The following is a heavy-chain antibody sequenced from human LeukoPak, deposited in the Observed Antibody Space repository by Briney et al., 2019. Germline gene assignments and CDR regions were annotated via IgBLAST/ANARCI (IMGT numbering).Heavy chain of an antibody. Sequence: PGGSLRLSCAASGFTFSSYWMHWVRQAPGKGLEWVGHIKSKTDGGTVDYAAPVKGRFTISRDDSKNTLYLQMNSLKTEDTAIYYCARIGVSDYWGQGTLVTVSS. CDR2: IKSKTDGGTV. CDR3: ARIGVSDY. V-gene: IGHV3-15*07. D-gene: IGHD3-3*01. CDR1: GFTFSSYW. J-gene: IGHJ4*02.